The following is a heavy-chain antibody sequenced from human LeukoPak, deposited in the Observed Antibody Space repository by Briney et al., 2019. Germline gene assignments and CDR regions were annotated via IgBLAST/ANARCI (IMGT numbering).Heavy chain of an antibody. D-gene: IGHD3-10*02. Sequence: GGSLRLSCAVSGFTFSSYAISWVRQAPGTGLQWVSAISGSGYNTYYADSVKGRFTISRDNSKSTLYLQMDSLRAEDTAVYYCARDSRSPGPMFSDYWGQGTLVTVSS. CDR1: GFTFSSYA. V-gene: IGHV3-23*01. J-gene: IGHJ4*02. CDR3: ARDSRSPGPMFSDY. CDR2: ISGSGYNT.